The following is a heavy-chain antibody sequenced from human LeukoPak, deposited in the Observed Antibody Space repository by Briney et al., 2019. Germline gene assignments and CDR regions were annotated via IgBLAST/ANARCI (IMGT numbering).Heavy chain of an antibody. J-gene: IGHJ4*02. CDR2: INPNSGGT. CDR1: GYTFTGYY. D-gene: IGHD5-18*01. Sequence: GASVKVSCKASGYTFTGYYMHWVRQAAGQGLEWMGWINPNSGGTNYAQKFQGRVTMTRDTSISTAYMELSRLRSDDTAVYYCARASWIQLWLGFDYWGQGTLVTVSS. CDR3: ARASWIQLWLGFDY. V-gene: IGHV1-2*02.